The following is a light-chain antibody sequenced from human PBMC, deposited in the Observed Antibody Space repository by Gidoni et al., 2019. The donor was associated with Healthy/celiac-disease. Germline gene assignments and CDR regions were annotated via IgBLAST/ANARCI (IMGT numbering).Light chain of an antibody. CDR1: QSISSY. V-gene: IGKV1-39*01. Sequence: DIQMTQSPSSLSASVGERVTITCRASQSISSYLNWYQQKPGKAPKLLIYAASSLQSGVPSRFSGIGSGTDFTLTISSLQPEDFATYYCQQSYSTSYTFXXXTKLEIK. CDR2: AAS. CDR3: QQSYSTSYT. J-gene: IGKJ2*01.